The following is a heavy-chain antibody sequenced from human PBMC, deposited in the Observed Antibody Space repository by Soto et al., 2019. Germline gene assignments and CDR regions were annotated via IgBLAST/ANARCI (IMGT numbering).Heavy chain of an antibody. D-gene: IGHD1-7*01. V-gene: IGHV3-23*01. J-gene: IGHJ4*02. CDR3: AKVPQTGTTFERYYFDY. CDR2: ISGSGGST. Sequence: EVQLLESGGGLVQPGGSLRLSCAASGFTFSSYAMSWVRQAPGKGLEWVSAISGSGGSTYYADSVKGRFTISRDNSKNTLYLQMNSLRAEDTAVYYCAKVPQTGTTFERYYFDYWGQGTLVTVSS. CDR1: GFTFSSYA.